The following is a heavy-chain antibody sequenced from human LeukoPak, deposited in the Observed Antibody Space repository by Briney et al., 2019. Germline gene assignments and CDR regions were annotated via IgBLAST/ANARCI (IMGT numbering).Heavy chain of an antibody. CDR3: TRDNPFGGH. V-gene: IGHV3-7*03. CDR1: GFTFSSHW. CDR2: IKQDGGEK. J-gene: IGHJ4*02. Sequence: GGSPRLSCAASGFTFSSHWMHWVRQAPGKGLEWVANIKQDGGEKYYVDFVKGRFTISRDNAKNSLHLQMNSLRAEDTAVYYCTRDNPFGGHWGQGTLVTVSS. D-gene: IGHD2-15*01.